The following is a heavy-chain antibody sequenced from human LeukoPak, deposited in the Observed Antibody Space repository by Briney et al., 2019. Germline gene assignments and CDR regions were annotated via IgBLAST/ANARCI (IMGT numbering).Heavy chain of an antibody. D-gene: IGHD3-3*01. CDR1: GFTFSSYG. J-gene: IGHJ5*02. Sequence: GGSLRLSCAASGFTFSSYGMHWVRQAPGKGLEWVAVISYDGSNKYYADSVKGRFTISRDNSKNTLYLQMNSLRAEDTAVYYCAKDLLPRFYYDFWSGYYRENWFDPWGQGTLVTVSS. V-gene: IGHV3-30*18. CDR2: ISYDGSNK. CDR3: AKDLLPRFYYDFWSGYYRENWFDP.